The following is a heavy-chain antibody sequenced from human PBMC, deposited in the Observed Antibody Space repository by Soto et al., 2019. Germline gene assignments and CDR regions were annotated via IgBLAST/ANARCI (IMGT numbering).Heavy chain of an antibody. CDR3: AKDGSGRNYYYYYGMDV. V-gene: IGHV3-23*01. D-gene: IGHD3-10*01. J-gene: IGHJ6*02. Sequence: GGSLRLSCAASGFTFSSYAMSWVRQAPGKGLEWVPAISGSGGSTYYADSVKGRFTISRDNSKNTLYLQMNSLRAEDTAVYYCAKDGSGRNYYYYYGMDVWGQGTTVTVSS. CDR1: GFTFSSYA. CDR2: ISGSGGST.